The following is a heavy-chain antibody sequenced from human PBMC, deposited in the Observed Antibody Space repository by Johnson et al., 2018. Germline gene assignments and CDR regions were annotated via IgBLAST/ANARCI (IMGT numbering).Heavy chain of an antibody. CDR1: GFTFKSYG. CDR3: GRVGWNDPRPSGVDG. Sequence: VQLVESGGGVVQPGRSLRLSCAASGFTFKSYGMHWVRQAPGKGLEWVAVIWHAGSNKYYADSVKGRFTISRDDSKNTLYLDMKSLRAEDTAVYYCGRVGWNDPRPSGVDGWGQGTTVTVSS. D-gene: IGHD1-1*01. J-gene: IGHJ6*02. CDR2: IWHAGSNK. V-gene: IGHV3-33*01.